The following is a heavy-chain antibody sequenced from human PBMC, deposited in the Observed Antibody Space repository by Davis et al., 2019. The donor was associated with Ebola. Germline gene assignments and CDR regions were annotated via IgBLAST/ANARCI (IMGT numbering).Heavy chain of an antibody. CDR1: GFTFSSYS. CDR2: IKSKTDGGTT. J-gene: IGHJ4*02. CDR3: TTEGVPPYGY. D-gene: IGHD2-2*01. V-gene: IGHV3-15*01. Sequence: GESLKISCIASGFTFSSYSMTWVRQAPGKGLEWVGRIKSKTDGGTTDYAAPVKGRFTISRDDSKNTLYLQMNSLKTEDTAVYYCTTEGVPPYGYWGQGTLVTVSS.